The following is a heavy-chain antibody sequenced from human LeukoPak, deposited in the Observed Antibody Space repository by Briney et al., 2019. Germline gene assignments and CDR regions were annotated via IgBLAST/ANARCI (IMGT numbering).Heavy chain of an antibody. CDR3: ARGNCGSFCPFDY. V-gene: IGHV3-30*04. CDR1: GFTFSSYA. CDR2: ISYDGRNE. D-gene: IGHD1-26*01. Sequence: GGSLRLSCAASGFTFSSYAIHWVRQAPGKGLDWVAVISYDGRNEYYADSVKGRFTISRDNSKNTLYLQMNSLRAEDTAVYYCARGNCGSFCPFDYWGQGTLVTVSS. J-gene: IGHJ4*02.